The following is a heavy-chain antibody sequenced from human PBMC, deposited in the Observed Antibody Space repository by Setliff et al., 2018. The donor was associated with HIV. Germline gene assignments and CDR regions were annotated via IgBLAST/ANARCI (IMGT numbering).Heavy chain of an antibody. V-gene: IGHV3-11*04. J-gene: IGHJ4*02. CDR2: ISNDGRTV. CDR3: ARERGGPTGG. D-gene: IGHD2-15*01. Sequence: GGSLRLSCAPSGFTFRDYYISWIRQAPGKGLEWVSYISNDGRTVLYADSVRGRFTISRDNAKNSLYLQINRLRAEDTAVYYCARERGGPTGGWGQGTLVTVSS. CDR1: GFTFRDYY.